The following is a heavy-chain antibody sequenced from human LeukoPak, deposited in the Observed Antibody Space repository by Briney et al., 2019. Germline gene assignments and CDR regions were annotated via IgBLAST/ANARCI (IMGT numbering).Heavy chain of an antibody. V-gene: IGHV4-31*03. J-gene: IGHJ4*02. D-gene: IGHD4-23*01. CDR1: GGSISSGDYY. Sequence: SQTLSLTCTVSGGSISSGDYYWSWIRQHPGKGLEWIGYIYYSGSTYYNPSLKSRVTISVDTSKNQFSLKLSSVTAADTAVYYCARDGFGNPLGYWGQGALVTVSS. CDR2: IYYSGST. CDR3: ARDGFGNPLGY.